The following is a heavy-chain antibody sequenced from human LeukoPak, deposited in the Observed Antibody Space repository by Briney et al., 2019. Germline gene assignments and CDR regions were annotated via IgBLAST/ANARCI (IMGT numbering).Heavy chain of an antibody. D-gene: IGHD2-2*01. Sequence: GGSLRLSCAASGFTFSSYAMSWVRQAPGKGLEWVSAISGSGGSTYYADSVKGRFTISRDNSKNTLYLQMNSLRAEDTAVYYCAKVRDIVVVPAASYYFDYWGQGTLVTVSS. CDR1: GFTFSSYA. CDR3: AKVRDIVVVPAASYYFDY. J-gene: IGHJ4*02. V-gene: IGHV3-23*01. CDR2: ISGSGGST.